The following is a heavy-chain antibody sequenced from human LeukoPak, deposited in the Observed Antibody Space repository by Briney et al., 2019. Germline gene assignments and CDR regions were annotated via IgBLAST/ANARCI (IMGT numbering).Heavy chain of an antibody. J-gene: IGHJ4*02. CDR2: ISGDGGST. CDR3: AKILGYCSGGSCYSLDY. CDR1: GFTFDDYA. Sequence: GGSLRLSCAASGFTFDDYAMHWVRQAPGKGLEWVSLISGDGGSTFYAHSVKGRFTISRDNSKNSLYLQMNSLRTEDTALYYCAKILGYCSGGSCYSLDYWGQGTLVTVSS. D-gene: IGHD2-15*01. V-gene: IGHV3-43*02.